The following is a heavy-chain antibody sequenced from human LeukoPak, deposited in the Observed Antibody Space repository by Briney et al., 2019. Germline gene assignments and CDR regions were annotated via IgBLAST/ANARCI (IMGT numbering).Heavy chain of an antibody. D-gene: IGHD6-6*01. CDR3: ARDWGVSARPGYMDV. CDR2: INHSGST. J-gene: IGHJ6*03. V-gene: IGHV4-34*01. CDR1: AGSINNYY. Sequence: SETLSLTCSFSAGSINNYYWSWIRQPPGKGLEWIGEINHSGSTNYNPSLKSRVTISVDTSKNQFSLRLSSVTAADTAVYYCARDWGVSARPGYMDVWGKGTTVTVSS.